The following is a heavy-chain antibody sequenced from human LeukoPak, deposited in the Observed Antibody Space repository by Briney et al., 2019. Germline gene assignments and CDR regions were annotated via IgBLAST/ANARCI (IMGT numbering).Heavy chain of an antibody. Sequence: TGGSLRLSCAASGFTFDDYGMSWVRQAPGKGLEWVSGINWNGGSTGYADSVKGRFTISRDNAKNCLYLQMNSLRAEDTALYYCARARRSGYYDYYYYMDVWGKGTTVTVSS. V-gene: IGHV3-20*04. CDR3: ARARRSGYYDYYYYMDV. D-gene: IGHD3-3*01. J-gene: IGHJ6*03. CDR2: INWNGGST. CDR1: GFTFDDYG.